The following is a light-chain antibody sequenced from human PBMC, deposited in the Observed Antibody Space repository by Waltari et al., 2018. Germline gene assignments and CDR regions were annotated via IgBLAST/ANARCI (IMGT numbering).Light chain of an antibody. J-gene: IGLJ2*01. Sequence: SYELTQPPSVSVSPGQTASITCSGAKLGDKYACWYQQKPGQSPNLVIYQDTKRPSGIPERFSGSNSGNTATLTISGTQAMDEADYYCQAWDSSIVVFGGGTKLTVV. CDR3: QAWDSSIVV. CDR2: QDT. V-gene: IGLV3-1*01. CDR1: KLGDKY.